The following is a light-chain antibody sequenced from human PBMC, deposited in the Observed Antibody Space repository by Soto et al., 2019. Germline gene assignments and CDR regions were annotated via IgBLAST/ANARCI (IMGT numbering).Light chain of an antibody. CDR3: QQHKTYPYT. Sequence: IQLTQSPSSLSASVGDRVTLTCRASQDINKFLAWFQQTPGKAPKLLVYSASTLHSGVPSRFSGSGSGTDFALTISSLQPEDFATYYCQQHKTYPYTFGQGTRLDIK. CDR1: QDINKF. J-gene: IGKJ2*01. V-gene: IGKV1-9*01. CDR2: SAS.